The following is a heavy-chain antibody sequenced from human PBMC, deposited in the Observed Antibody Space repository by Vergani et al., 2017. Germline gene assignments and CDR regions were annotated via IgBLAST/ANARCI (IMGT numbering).Heavy chain of an antibody. D-gene: IGHD3/OR15-3a*01. CDR1: GYTFTDYF. CDR2: INPIFGTA. V-gene: IGHV1-69*01. J-gene: IGHJ4*02. CDR3: ARGDWGSLDY. Sequence: QVQLVQSGAEVKKPGASVKVSCKASGYTFTDYFMHWVRQAPGQGLEWMGWINPIFGTANYAQKFQGRVTITADESTSTAYMELSSLRSEDTAVYYCARGDWGSLDYWGQGTLVTVSS.